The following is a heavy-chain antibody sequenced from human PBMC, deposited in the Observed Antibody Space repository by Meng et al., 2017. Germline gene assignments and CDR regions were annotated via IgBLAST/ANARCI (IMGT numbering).Heavy chain of an antibody. Sequence: GGSLRLSCAASGFTFSSYWMSWVRQAPGKGLEWVANIKQDGSEKYYVDSVKGRFTISRDNAKNSLYLKMNSLRAEDTAVYYCARVLVVVITTYYFDYWGQGTLVTVSS. CDR1: GFTFSSYW. D-gene: IGHD3-22*01. V-gene: IGHV3-7*01. CDR2: IKQDGSEK. CDR3: ARVLVVVITTYYFDY. J-gene: IGHJ4*02.